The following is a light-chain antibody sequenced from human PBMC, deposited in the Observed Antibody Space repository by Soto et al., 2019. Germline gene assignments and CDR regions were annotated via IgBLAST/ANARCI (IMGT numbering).Light chain of an antibody. CDR3: GSITRSSTSV. V-gene: IGLV2-14*01. J-gene: IGLJ1*01. Sequence: QSVLSQPASVSGSPGQSITISCTGTSSDVDGFEYVSWYQHQPGKAPKLIIYDVTKRPSGVSNRFSGSKSGNTASLTISGIQAEDEGDYYCGSITRSSTSVFGTGTKVTVL. CDR1: SSDVDGFEY. CDR2: DVT.